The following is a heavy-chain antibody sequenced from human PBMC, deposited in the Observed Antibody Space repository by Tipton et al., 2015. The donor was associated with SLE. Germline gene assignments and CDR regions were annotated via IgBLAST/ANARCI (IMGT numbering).Heavy chain of an antibody. V-gene: IGHV4-61*01. J-gene: IGHJ4*02. CDR3: ARTIRRNYYDSSGYFDY. Sequence: TLSLTCTVSGGSISSGSYYWSWIRQPPGKGLEWIGYIYYSGSTNYNPSLKSRVTISVDTSKNQFSLKLSSVTAADTAVYYCARTIRRNYYDSSGYFDYWGQGTLVTVSS. D-gene: IGHD3-22*01. CDR1: GGSISSGSYY. CDR2: IYYSGST.